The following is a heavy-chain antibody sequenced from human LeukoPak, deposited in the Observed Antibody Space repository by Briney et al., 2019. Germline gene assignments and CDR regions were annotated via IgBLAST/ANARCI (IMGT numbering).Heavy chain of an antibody. Sequence: PSETLSLTCAVSGGSISSSNWWSWVRQPPGKGLEWIGEIYHSGSTKYNPSLKSRVTISVDKSKNQFSLKLSSVTAADTAMYYRARLTGGLQVVAAGREAFDIWGQGTMVTVSS. V-gene: IGHV4-4*02. CDR1: GGSISSSNW. CDR3: ARLTGGLQVVAAGREAFDI. CDR2: IYHSGST. J-gene: IGHJ3*02. D-gene: IGHD6-13*01.